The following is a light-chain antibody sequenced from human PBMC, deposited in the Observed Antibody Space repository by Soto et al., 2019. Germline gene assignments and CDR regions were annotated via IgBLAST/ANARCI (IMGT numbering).Light chain of an antibody. CDR2: KAS. J-gene: IGKJ1*01. CDR3: QHAGT. V-gene: IGKV1-5*03. Sequence: DIQMTQSPSTLSASVGDKVTITCRACQSISSWLAWYQQKPGKAPKLLIYKASSLESGVPSRFSGSGSGTEFTLTISSLQPDDFATYYCQHAGTFGQGTKVEIK. CDR1: QSISSW.